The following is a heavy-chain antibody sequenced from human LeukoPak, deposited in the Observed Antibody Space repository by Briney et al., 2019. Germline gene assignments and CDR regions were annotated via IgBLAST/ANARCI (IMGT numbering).Heavy chain of an antibody. CDR1: GFIFNSYA. Sequence: GDSLRLSRAASGFIFNSYAMSWVRQAPGKGLEWVSGFRDSGDNTFYAEYAKGRFTISRDTSKNTLHLQMNSLRVEDTAIYYCAKSFIGRWYAFDYWGQGTLVTVSS. V-gene: IGHV3-23*01. CDR3: AKSFIGRWYAFDY. CDR2: FRDSGDNT. J-gene: IGHJ4*02. D-gene: IGHD6-13*01.